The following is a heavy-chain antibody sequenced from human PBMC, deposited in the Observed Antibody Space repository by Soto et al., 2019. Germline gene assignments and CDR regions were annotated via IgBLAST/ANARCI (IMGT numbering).Heavy chain of an antibody. V-gene: IGHV3-33*01. CDR3: ARVGRGSGGPGFDY. J-gene: IGHJ4*02. D-gene: IGHD3-10*01. Sequence: QVQLVESGGGMVQPGRSLRLSCAASGFTFSRYGMHWVRQAPGKGLEWVAVIWYDGSNKYYADSVKGRFTISRDNSKNTLYLQMNSLRAEDTAVYYCARVGRGSGGPGFDYWGQGTLVTVSS. CDR1: GFTFSRYG. CDR2: IWYDGSNK.